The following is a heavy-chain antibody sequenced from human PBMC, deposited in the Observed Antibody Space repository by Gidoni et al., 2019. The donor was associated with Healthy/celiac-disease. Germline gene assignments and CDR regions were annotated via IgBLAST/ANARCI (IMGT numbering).Heavy chain of an antibody. CDR3: ARIPIEYSSSSGAFDI. CDR2: IYHSGST. Sequence: QVQLQESGSGLVKPSETLSLTCPVSGYYTSRGYYGGWIRQPPGKGLEWIGSIYHSGSTYYNPSLKSRVTISVDTSKNQFSLKLSSVTAADTAVYYCARIPIEYSSSSGAFDIWGQGTMVTVSS. J-gene: IGHJ3*02. V-gene: IGHV4-38-2*01. D-gene: IGHD6-6*01. CDR1: GYYTSRGYY.